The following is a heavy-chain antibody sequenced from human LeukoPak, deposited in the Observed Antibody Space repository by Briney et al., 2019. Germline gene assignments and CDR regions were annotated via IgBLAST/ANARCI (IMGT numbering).Heavy chain of an antibody. CDR2: INHSGST. CDR1: GGSFSGYY. J-gene: IGHJ5*02. CDR3: ARGVAGSWFDP. Sequence: SETLSLTCAVYGGSFSGYYWSWIRQPPGKGLEWIGEINHSGSTNYNPSLKSRVTISVDTSKNQFSLKLSSVTAADTAVYYCARGVAGSWFDPWGQGTLVTVSS. V-gene: IGHV4-34*01. D-gene: IGHD6-19*01.